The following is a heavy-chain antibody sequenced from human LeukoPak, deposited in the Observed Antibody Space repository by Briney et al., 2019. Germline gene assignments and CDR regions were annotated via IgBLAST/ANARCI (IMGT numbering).Heavy chain of an antibody. CDR2: INHSGST. CDR3: ARASKGSSWYARSSDWFDP. J-gene: IGHJ5*02. V-gene: IGHV4-34*01. CDR1: GGSFSGYY. D-gene: IGHD6-13*01. Sequence: SETLSLTCAVYGGSFSGYYWSWIRQPPRKGLEWIGEINHSGSTNYNPSLKSRVTISVDTSKNQFSLKLSSVTAADTAVYYCARASKGSSWYARSSDWFDPWGQGTLVTVSS.